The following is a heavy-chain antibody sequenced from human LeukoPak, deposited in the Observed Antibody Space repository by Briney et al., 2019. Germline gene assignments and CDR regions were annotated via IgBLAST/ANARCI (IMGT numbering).Heavy chain of an antibody. Sequence: SETLSLTCTVSGGSISSYYWSWIRQPPGKGLEWIGYIYYSGSTNYNPSLKSRVTISVDTSKNQFSLKLSSVTAADTAVYYCARDSIVAGTFDYWGQGTLVTVSS. CDR2: IYYSGST. J-gene: IGHJ4*02. CDR3: ARDSIVAGTFDY. CDR1: GGSISSYY. D-gene: IGHD6-19*01. V-gene: IGHV4-59*01.